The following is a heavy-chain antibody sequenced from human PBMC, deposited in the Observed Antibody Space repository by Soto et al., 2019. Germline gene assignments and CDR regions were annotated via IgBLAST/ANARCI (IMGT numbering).Heavy chain of an antibody. CDR2: IIPIFGTA. CDR3: AREMYSSSYTPDRHNKKRNWFDP. Sequence: ASVKVSCQASGGTFSSYAISWVRQAPGQGLEWMGGIIPIFGTANYAQKFQGRVTITADESTSTAYMELSSLRSEDTAVYYCAREMYSSSYTPDRHNKKRNWFDPWGQGTLVTVSS. V-gene: IGHV1-69*13. D-gene: IGHD6-13*01. CDR1: GGTFSSYA. J-gene: IGHJ5*02.